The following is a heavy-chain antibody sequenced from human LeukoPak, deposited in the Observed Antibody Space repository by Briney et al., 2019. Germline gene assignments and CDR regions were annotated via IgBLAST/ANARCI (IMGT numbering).Heavy chain of an antibody. J-gene: IGHJ1*01. CDR1: GGSISSSSYY. D-gene: IGHD6-13*01. Sequence: PSETLSLTCTVSGGSISSSSYYWGWIRQPPGKGLEWIGSIYYSGSTYYNPSLKSRVTISVDTSKNQFSLKLTSVTAADTALYYCATRIAAAASEYFQHWGQGTLLTVSS. CDR3: ATRIAAAASEYFQH. V-gene: IGHV4-39*01. CDR2: IYYSGST.